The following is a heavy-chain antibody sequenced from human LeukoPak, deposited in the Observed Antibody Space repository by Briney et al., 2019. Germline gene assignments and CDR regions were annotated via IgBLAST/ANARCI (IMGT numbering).Heavy chain of an antibody. V-gene: IGHV3-30*02. J-gene: IGHJ4*02. D-gene: IGHD5-18*01. CDR3: AKDGGNTAMAPMN. Sequence: PGGSLRLSCATSGFTFSSFGMHWVRQAPGKGLEWVAFIRFDGSNKYYADSVKGRFTISRDNSKNSLYLQMNSLRTEDTALYYCAKDGGNTAMAPMNWGQGTLVTVSS. CDR1: GFTFSSFG. CDR2: IRFDGSNK.